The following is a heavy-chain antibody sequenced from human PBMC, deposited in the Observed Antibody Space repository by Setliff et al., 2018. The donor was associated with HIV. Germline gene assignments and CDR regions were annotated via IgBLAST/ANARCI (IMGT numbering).Heavy chain of an antibody. CDR3: ARGGDDYGPGTWTFDY. J-gene: IGHJ4*02. CDR2: INPAGGRP. V-gene: IGHV1-46*01. CDR1: GYSFSNYY. Sequence: GASVKVSCKTSGYSFSNYYLLWVRQSPGQGLEWMGVINPAGGRPTYAQKFQGRVTMTRDKSTSTVHMELTSLTSDDTAVYYCARGGDDYGPGTWTFDYWGQGTLVTVSS. D-gene: IGHD3-10*01.